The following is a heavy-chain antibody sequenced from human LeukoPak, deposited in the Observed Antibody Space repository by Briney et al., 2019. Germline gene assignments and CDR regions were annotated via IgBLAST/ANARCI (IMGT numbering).Heavy chain of an antibody. V-gene: IGHV3-74*01. Sequence: GGSLRPSCAASGFTSSTYWMHWVRQAPGKGLEWVSRINSDGSSTTYADSVKGRSSISRDNAKNSLYLQMNSLRDEDTAVYYCARRAAGYGSGSYYNTYWGQGTLVTVSS. CDR1: GFTSSTYW. D-gene: IGHD3-10*01. CDR3: ARRAAGYGSGSYYNTY. CDR2: INSDGSST. J-gene: IGHJ4*02.